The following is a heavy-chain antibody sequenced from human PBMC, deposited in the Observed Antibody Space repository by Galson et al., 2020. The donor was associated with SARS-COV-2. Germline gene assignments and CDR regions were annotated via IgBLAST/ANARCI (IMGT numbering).Heavy chain of an antibody. Sequence: GESLKISCAGAGFTFNTYSMNWVRQAPGTGLEWVSSISGSSSSIYYADSVKGRFTISRDNAKSSLFLQMNTLRAEDTAVYYCARDYEATFGVIIGETFDIWGQGTIVTVSS. CDR1: GFTFNTYS. J-gene: IGHJ3*02. CDR3: ARDYEATFGVIIGETFDI. D-gene: IGHD3-3*01. CDR2: ISGSSSSI. V-gene: IGHV3-21*01.